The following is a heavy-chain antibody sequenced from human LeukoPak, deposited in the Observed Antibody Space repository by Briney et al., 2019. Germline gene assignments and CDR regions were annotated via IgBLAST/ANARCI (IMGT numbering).Heavy chain of an antibody. V-gene: IGHV4-39*01. CDR1: GGSISSSSYY. D-gene: IGHD3-3*01. Sequence: SETLSLTCTVSGGSISSSSYYWGWIRQPPGKGLEWIGSIYYSGGTYYNPSLKSRVTISVDTSKNQFSLKLSSVTAADTAVYYCARSTVLRFLEWLSPFDYWGQGTLVTVSS. CDR3: ARSTVLRFLEWLSPFDY. J-gene: IGHJ4*02. CDR2: IYYSGGT.